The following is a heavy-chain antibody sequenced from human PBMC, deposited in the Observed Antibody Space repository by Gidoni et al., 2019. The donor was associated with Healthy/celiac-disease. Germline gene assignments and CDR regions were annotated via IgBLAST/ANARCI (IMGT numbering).Heavy chain of an antibody. CDR1: GFTFSSYS. CDR2: ISSSSSTI. V-gene: IGHV3-48*01. J-gene: IGHJ6*03. CDR3: ARDGPGTGHCSSTSCYDYYYYYYMDV. D-gene: IGHD2-2*01. Sequence: EVQLVESGGGLVQPGGSLRLSCAASGFTFSSYSMNWVRQAPGKGLEWVSYISSSSSTIYYADSVKGRFTISRDNAKNSLYLQMNSLRAEDTAVYYCARDGPGTGHCSSTSCYDYYYYYYMDVWGKGTTVTVSS.